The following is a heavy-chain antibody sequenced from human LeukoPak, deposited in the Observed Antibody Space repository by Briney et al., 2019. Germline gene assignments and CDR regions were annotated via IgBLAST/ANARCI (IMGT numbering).Heavy chain of an antibody. CDR3: AINPNWGTHS. J-gene: IGHJ4*02. Sequence: PGGSLRLSCAASRFTVSSNYMSWVRQAPGKGLEWVSVIHDGGSTYYADSVKGRFTIPRDNFKNALYLQMNSLRVEDTAVYYCAINPNWGTHSWGQGVLVTVSS. V-gene: IGHV3-53*01. D-gene: IGHD7-27*01. CDR2: IHDGGST. CDR1: RFTVSSNY.